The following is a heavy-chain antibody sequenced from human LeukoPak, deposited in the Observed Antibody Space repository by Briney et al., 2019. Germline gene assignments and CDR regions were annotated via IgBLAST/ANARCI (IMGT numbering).Heavy chain of an antibody. J-gene: IGHJ4*02. CDR3: ARLRYFDWLLQTMYHLDY. D-gene: IGHD3-9*01. V-gene: IGHV3-23*01. Sequence: GGSLRLSCAASGFTFSSYAMSWVRQAPGKGLEWVSAISGSGGSTYYADSVKGRFTISRDNSKNTLYLQMNSLRAEDTAVYYCARLRYFDWLLQTMYHLDYWGQGTLVTVSS. CDR2: ISGSGGST. CDR1: GFTFSSYA.